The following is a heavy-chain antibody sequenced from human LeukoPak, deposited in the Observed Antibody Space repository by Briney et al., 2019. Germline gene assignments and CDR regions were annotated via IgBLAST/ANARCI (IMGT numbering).Heavy chain of an antibody. J-gene: IGHJ4*02. V-gene: IGHV3-48*01. D-gene: IGHD6-13*01. CDR2: ISSSSSTI. Sequence: WGSLRLSCAASGFTFRSYSMNWVRQAPGMGLEWVSYISSSSSTIYYADSVRGRFIISRDNAKNSLYLQMNSLRAEDTAVYYCARDRSSWRDYYFDYWGQGTLVTVSS. CDR3: ARDRSSWRDYYFDY. CDR1: GFTFRSYS.